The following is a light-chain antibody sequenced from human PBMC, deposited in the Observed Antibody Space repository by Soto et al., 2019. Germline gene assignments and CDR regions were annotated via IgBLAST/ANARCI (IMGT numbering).Light chain of an antibody. Sequence: QSALTQPASVSGSPGQAITISCTGTSSDDGGYNYVSWDQQHPGKAHKLMIYEVTKRPSGDSNRFSGSKSGNTASLTISGLQAEDEADYYCSSYTSSSSYVFGTGTKLTVL. J-gene: IGLJ1*01. CDR1: SSDDGGYNY. CDR3: SSYTSSSSYV. V-gene: IGLV2-14*01. CDR2: EVT.